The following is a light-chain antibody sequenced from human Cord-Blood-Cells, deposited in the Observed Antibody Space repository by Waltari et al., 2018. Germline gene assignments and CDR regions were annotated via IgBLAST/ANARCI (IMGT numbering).Light chain of an antibody. V-gene: IGLV2-14*01. CDR2: DVS. CDR1: SSDVGGYHY. CDR3: SSYTSSSTLV. Sequence: QSALTQPASVSGSPGQSITISCTGTSSDVGGYHYVSWYQQHPGKAPKLMIYDVSKRPPGVSNRFSGSKSGNTASLTISGLQAEDEADYYCSSYTSSSTLVFGGGTKLTVL. J-gene: IGLJ3*02.